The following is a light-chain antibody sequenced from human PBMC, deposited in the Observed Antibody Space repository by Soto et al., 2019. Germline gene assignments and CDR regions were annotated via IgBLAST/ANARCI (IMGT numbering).Light chain of an antibody. CDR3: QQTYSTPQK. J-gene: IGKJ1*01. CDR1: QSITSY. CDR2: AAS. Sequence: DIPMTPSPSSLSASVGDRVTITFPASQSITSYLNWYQQKPGKAPKLLIDAASSLQSGVSSRFSGSASGTDFTLTISSLQPEDFATYYCQQTYSTPQKFGQGTKV. V-gene: IGKV1-39*01.